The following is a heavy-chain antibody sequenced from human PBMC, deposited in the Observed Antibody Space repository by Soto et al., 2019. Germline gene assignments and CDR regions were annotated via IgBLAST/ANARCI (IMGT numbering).Heavy chain of an antibody. CDR1: GGCFSGYY. V-gene: IGHV4-34*01. Sequence: XGTLCLTGAVYGGCFSGYYWSWIRQPPGKGLEWIGEINHSGSTNYNPSLKSRVTISVDTSKNQFSLKLSSVTAADTAVYYCARAGYYESSGYYYDYWGQGTLVTVSS. D-gene: IGHD3-22*01. CDR2: INHSGST. CDR3: ARAGYYESSGYYYDY. J-gene: IGHJ4*02.